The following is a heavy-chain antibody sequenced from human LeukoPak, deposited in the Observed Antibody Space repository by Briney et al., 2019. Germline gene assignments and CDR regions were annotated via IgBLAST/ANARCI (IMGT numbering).Heavy chain of an antibody. J-gene: IGHJ4*02. D-gene: IGHD3-16*02. CDR3: ARPGVGYYDYVWGSYRYSPFVY. V-gene: IGHV3-48*02. CDR2: ISSSSSTI. CDR1: GFTFSSYW. Sequence: GGSLRLSCAASGFTFSSYWMSWVRQAPGKGLEWVSYISSSSSTIYYADSVKGRFTISRDNAKNSLYLQMNSLRDEDTAVYYCARPGVGYYDYVWGSYRYSPFVYWGQGTLVTVSS.